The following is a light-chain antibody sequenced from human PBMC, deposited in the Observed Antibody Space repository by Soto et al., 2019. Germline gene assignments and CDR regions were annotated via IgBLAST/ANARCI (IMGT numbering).Light chain of an antibody. CDR2: GAS. CDR1: QSVTTSY. V-gene: IGKV3-20*01. Sequence: EIVLTQSPGTLSLSPGERATLSCRASQSVTTSYLAWYQQKPGQAPRLLIYGASSRATSIPDRFSGSGSGTDFTLTISRLEPEDFAVYYCQHYGSSPRFGQGTKVDIK. J-gene: IGKJ1*01. CDR3: QHYGSSPR.